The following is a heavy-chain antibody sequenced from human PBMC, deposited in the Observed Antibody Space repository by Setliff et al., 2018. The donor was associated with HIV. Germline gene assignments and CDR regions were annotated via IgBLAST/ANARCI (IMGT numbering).Heavy chain of an antibody. CDR3: VRAFDQDFHN. J-gene: IGHJ1*01. CDR2: INPFHDILGSNA. CDR1: GYTFTNYY. D-gene: IGHD3-9*01. Sequence: ASVKVSCKASGYTFTNYYIHWVRQAPGQGLEWMGLINPFHDILGSNADYAQKFQGRISITWDSSGNTLFLELGPLRSDDSATYYCVRAFDQDFHNWGQGTVVTVSS. V-gene: IGHV1-46*01.